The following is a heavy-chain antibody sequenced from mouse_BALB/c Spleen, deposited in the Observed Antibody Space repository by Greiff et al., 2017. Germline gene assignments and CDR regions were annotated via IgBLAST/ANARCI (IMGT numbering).Heavy chain of an antibody. J-gene: IGHJ2*01. D-gene: IGHD1-1*01. V-gene: IGHV1S29*02. Sequence: EVKLVESGPELVKPGASVKISCKASGYTFTDYNMHWVKQSHGKSLEWIGYIYPYNGGTGYNQKFKSKATLTVDNSSSTAYMELRSLTSEDSAVYYCAITAVVADYWGQGTTLTVSS. CDR2: IYPYNGGT. CDR1: GYTFTDYN. CDR3: AITAVVADY.